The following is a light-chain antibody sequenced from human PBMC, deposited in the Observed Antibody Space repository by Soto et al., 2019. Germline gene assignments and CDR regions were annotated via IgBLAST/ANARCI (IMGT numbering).Light chain of an antibody. V-gene: IGKV4-1*01. CDR3: QQYYTTPRT. CDR2: WAS. CDR1: QTILYSSNNKTY. Sequence: DIVMTQSPDSLAVSLGEGAPINCKSSQTILYSSNNKTYLAWYQQSPGQPPKLLIYWASTRESGVPDRFSGSGSGTDSTLTISSLQAEDVAVYYCQQYYTTPRTFGQGTKVDIK. J-gene: IGKJ1*01.